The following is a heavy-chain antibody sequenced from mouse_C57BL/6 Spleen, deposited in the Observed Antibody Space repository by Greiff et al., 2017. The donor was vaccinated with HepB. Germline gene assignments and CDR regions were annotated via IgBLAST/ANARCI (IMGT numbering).Heavy chain of an antibody. Sequence: VQLQQSGPELVKPGASVKISCKASGYTFTDYYMNWVKQSHGKSLEWIGDINPNNGGTSYNQKFKGKATLTVDKSSSTAYMELRSLTSEDSAVYYCARGIGNYEAWFAYWGQGTLVTVSA. CDR3: ARGIGNYEAWFAY. CDR2: INPNNGGT. J-gene: IGHJ3*01. V-gene: IGHV1-26*01. D-gene: IGHD2-1*01. CDR1: GYTFTDYY.